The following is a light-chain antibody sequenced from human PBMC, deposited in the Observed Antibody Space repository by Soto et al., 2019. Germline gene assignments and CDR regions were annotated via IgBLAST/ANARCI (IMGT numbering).Light chain of an antibody. Sequence: DIQMTQSPSSLSASVGDRVTITCRASRSVSSYLSWYQHRPGEAPKLLIYAASSLQTGVPSRFSGSGSGTDFTLTISSLQPEDFATYSCQQNYNAPPTFGQGTKVEIK. CDR3: QQNYNAPPT. CDR2: AAS. V-gene: IGKV1-39*01. J-gene: IGKJ1*01. CDR1: RSVSSY.